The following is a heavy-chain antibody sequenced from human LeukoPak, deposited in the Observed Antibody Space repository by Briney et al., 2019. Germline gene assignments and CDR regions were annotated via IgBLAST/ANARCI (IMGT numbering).Heavy chain of an antibody. D-gene: IGHD3-9*01. CDR1: GFTFSSYG. CDR3: ARTGYANNWFDP. Sequence: GGSLRLSCAPSGFTFSSYGMHWVRQAPGKGLEWVTVISYNGHNKYSADSVKGRFTISRDNYKNTLYLQMNSLRAEDTAVYYCARTGYANNWFDPWGQGTLVTVSS. J-gene: IGHJ5*02. V-gene: IGHV3-30*03. CDR2: ISYNGHNK.